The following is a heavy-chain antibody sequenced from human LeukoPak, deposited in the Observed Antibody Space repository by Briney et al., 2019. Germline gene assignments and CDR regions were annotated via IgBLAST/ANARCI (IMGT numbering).Heavy chain of an antibody. CDR1: GFTFSNYA. Sequence: GRCLRLSRAASGFTFSNYALDSVSQAPGKGLEWVSVISYDGSDKYYADSVKGRFTISRDNSKDTLYLQMNSLRAEDTADYYCARAYCGSSSCRIGASDIWGQGTMVTVSS. V-gene: IGHV3-30-3*01. CDR3: ARAYCGSSSCRIGASDI. D-gene: IGHD2-2*01. J-gene: IGHJ3*02. CDR2: ISYDGSDK.